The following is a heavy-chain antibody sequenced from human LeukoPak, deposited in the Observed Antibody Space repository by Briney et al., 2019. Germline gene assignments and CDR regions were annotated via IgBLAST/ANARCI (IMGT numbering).Heavy chain of an antibody. CDR2: IIPIFGTA. Sequence: GASVKVSCKASGGTFSSYAISWVRQAPGQGLEWMGRIIPIFGTANYAQKFQGRVTITTDESTSTAYMELSSLRSEDTAVYYCARDSRDGYIDWGQGTLVTVSX. V-gene: IGHV1-69*05. CDR1: GGTFSSYA. D-gene: IGHD5-24*01. J-gene: IGHJ4*02. CDR3: ARDSRDGYID.